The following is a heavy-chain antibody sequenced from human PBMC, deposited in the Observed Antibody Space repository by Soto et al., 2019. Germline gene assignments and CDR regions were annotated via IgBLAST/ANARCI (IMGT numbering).Heavy chain of an antibody. V-gene: IGHV4-59*01. D-gene: IGHD6-19*01. J-gene: IGHJ4*02. CDR2: IYYSGST. CDR3: ARGGGDRKISGWYQPHFDY. CDR1: GGSISSYY. Sequence: SETLSLTCTVSGGSISSYYWSWIRQPPGKGLEWIGYIYYSGSTNYNPSLKSRVTISVDTSKNQFSLKLSSVTAADTAVYYCARGGGDRKISGWYQPHFDYWGQGTLVTVSS.